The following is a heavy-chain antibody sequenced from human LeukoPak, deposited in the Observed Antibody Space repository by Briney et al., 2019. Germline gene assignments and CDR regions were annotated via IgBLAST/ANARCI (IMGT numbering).Heavy chain of an antibody. J-gene: IGHJ3*02. D-gene: IGHD2-15*01. CDR3: STGSSDGSWTNAFDI. Sequence: GGSLRLSCAASGFTCSNAWMSWFRQAPGKGLEWVGRIKRKSDGGRTDYAAPLKGRFTVSRDDSKNTLYLQMNSLKTEDTAVYYCSTGSSDGSWTNAFDIWGQGTMVTVSS. CDR2: IKRKSDGGRT. CDR1: GFTCSNAW. V-gene: IGHV3-15*01.